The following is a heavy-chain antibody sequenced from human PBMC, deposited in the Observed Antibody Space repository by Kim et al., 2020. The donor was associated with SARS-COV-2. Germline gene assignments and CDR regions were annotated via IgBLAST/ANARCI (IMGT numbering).Heavy chain of an antibody. Sequence: SETLSLTCAVYGGSFSGYYWSWIRQPPGKGLEWIGEINHSGSTNYNPSLKSRVTISVDTSKNQFSLKLSSVTAADTAVYYCARGSDYDYVWGSYRSNWFDPWGQGTLVTVSS. D-gene: IGHD3-16*02. V-gene: IGHV4-34*01. CDR2: INHSGST. CDR3: ARGSDYDYVWGSYRSNWFDP. J-gene: IGHJ5*02. CDR1: GGSFSGYY.